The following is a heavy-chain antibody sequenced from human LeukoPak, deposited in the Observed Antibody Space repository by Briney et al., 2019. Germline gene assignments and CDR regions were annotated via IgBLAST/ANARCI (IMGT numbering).Heavy chain of an antibody. J-gene: IGHJ4*02. Sequence: GGSLRLSCAASGFTFSSYAMTWVRQAPGKGLEWVSYISSSGSTIYYADSVKGRFTISRDNAKNSLYLQMNSLRAEDTAVYYCARAQVDDFWSGYYASLDYWGQGTLVTVSS. V-gene: IGHV3-48*04. D-gene: IGHD3-3*01. CDR2: ISSSGSTI. CDR3: ARAQVDDFWSGYYASLDY. CDR1: GFTFSSYA.